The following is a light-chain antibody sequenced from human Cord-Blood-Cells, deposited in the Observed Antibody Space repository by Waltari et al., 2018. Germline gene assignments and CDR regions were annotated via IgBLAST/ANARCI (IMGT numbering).Light chain of an antibody. CDR2: EVS. CDR3: CSYAGSSTLV. CDR1: CSDVGIYTL. J-gene: IGLJ2*01. Sequence: QSALPQPASVSGPPAQSIPISCTGTCSDVGIYTLDLCYQQTPGTAPKLMIYEVSKRPSGVSNRFSGSKSGNTASLTISGLQAEDEADYYCCSYAGSSTLVFGGGTKLTVL. V-gene: IGLV2-23*02.